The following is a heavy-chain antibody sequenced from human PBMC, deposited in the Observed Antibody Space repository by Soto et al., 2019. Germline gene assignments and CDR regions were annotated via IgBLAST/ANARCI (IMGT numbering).Heavy chain of an antibody. CDR2: ISWNSGNI. CDR3: AKDGAALPKAARTSYYYYFYGMDV. J-gene: IGHJ6*02. Sequence: ESGGGLVQPGRSLRLSCAASGFTFDDYAMHWVRQAPGKGLEWVSGISWNSGNIGYADSVKGRFTISRDNAKNSLYLQMNSLRAEDTALYYCAKDGAALPKAARTSYYYYFYGMDVWGQGTTVTVSS. D-gene: IGHD6-6*01. CDR1: GFTFDDYA. V-gene: IGHV3-9*01.